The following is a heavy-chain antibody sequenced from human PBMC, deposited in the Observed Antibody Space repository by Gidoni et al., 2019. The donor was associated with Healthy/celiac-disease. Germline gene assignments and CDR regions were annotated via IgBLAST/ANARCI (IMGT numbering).Heavy chain of an antibody. V-gene: IGHV3-7*01. D-gene: IGHD1-1*01. CDR2: IKQDGSEK. Sequence: EVQLVESGGGLVQPGGSLRLSCAASGFTFSSYWMSWVRQAPGKGLEWVANIKQDGSEKYYVDSVKGRFTISRDNAKNSLYLQMNSLRAEDTAVYYCARTGYNWNGGDAFDIWGQGTMVTVSS. J-gene: IGHJ3*02. CDR1: GFTFSSYW. CDR3: ARTGYNWNGGDAFDI.